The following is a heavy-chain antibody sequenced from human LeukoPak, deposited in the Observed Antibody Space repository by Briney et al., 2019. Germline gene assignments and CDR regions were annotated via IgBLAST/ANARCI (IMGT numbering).Heavy chain of an antibody. V-gene: IGHV4-38-2*02. CDR2: IYHAGIT. J-gene: IGHJ4*02. Sequence: SETLSLTCSVSGYSISSGYSISSGYYWVWIRQPPGKGLEWIGSIYHAGITYYNSSLKSRVTISIDTSKNQFSLKLSSVTAADTAVYYCASGYSYGFDYWGQGTLVTVSS. D-gene: IGHD5-18*01. CDR3: ASGYSYGFDY. CDR1: GYSISSGYSISSGYY.